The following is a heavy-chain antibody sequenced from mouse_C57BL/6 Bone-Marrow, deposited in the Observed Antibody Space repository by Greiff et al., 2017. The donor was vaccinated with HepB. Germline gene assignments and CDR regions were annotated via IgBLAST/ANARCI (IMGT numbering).Heavy chain of an antibody. CDR3: AHWDG. CDR1: GYTFTSYG. V-gene: IGHV1-81*01. D-gene: IGHD4-1*01. Sequence: QLQQSGAELARPGASVKLSCKASGYTFTSYGISWVKQRTGQGLEWIGNINPSNGGTNYNEKFKSKATLTVDKSSSTAYMQLSSLTSEDSAVYYCAHWDGWGQGTTLTVSS. J-gene: IGHJ2*01. CDR2: INPSNGGT.